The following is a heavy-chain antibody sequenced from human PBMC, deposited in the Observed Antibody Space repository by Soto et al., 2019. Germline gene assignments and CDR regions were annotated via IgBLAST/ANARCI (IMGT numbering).Heavy chain of an antibody. J-gene: IGHJ4*02. CDR3: AKYDFTERGDDYFAY. D-gene: IGHD2-21*02. V-gene: IGHV3-23*01. CDR2: IGASGDIT. CDR1: GFSFTNFA. Sequence: GGSLRLSCAASGFSFTNFAMSWVRQAPGKGLEWVAGIGASGDITWYADSVKGRLSISRDNSKNTLYLQLNSLRFEDTAVYYCAKYDFTERGDDYFAYWGTGTLVTVSS.